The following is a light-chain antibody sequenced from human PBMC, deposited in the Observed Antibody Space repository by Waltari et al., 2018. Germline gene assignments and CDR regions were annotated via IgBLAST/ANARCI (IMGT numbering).Light chain of an antibody. CDR1: QSLSSSY. CDR3: QHYGSSSYS. J-gene: IGKJ2*03. CDR2: GAS. V-gene: IGKV3-20*01. Sequence: EIVLTQSPGTPSLSPGERATLSCRASQSLSSSYLAWYQHKPCQAPRLLIYGASSRATGIPDRFSGSGSGTDFTLTISRLEPEDFAVYYCQHYGSSSYSFGQGTKLEIK.